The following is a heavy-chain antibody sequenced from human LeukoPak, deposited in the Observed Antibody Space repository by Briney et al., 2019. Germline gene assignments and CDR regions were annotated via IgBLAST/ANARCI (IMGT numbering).Heavy chain of an antibody. J-gene: IGHJ6*02. CDR2: IRYDGSNK. CDR1: GFTFSSYG. CDR3: IVVPAAMWGRYGMDV. Sequence: PGGSLRLSCAASGFTFSSYGMHWVRQAPGKGLAWVAFIRYDGSNKYYADSVKGRFTISRDNSKNTLYLQMNSLRAEDTAVYYCIVVPAAMWGRYGMDVWGQGTTVTVSS. D-gene: IGHD2-2*01. V-gene: IGHV3-30*02.